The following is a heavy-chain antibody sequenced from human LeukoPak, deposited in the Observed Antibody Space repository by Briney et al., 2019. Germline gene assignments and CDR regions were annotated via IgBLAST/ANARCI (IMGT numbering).Heavy chain of an antibody. V-gene: IGHV3-11*01. D-gene: IGHD2-8*01. CDR2: ISASGSSI. CDR1: AFTVSDYY. Sequence: GGSLRLSCAASAFTVSDYYMSWIRQAPGQGLEWVSYISASGSSIYYADSVKGRFTISRDNAKNSLYLQVNSLTTEDTAVYYCASEYCTNGVCYNPWGQGTLVTVSS. J-gene: IGHJ5*02. CDR3: ASEYCTNGVCYNP.